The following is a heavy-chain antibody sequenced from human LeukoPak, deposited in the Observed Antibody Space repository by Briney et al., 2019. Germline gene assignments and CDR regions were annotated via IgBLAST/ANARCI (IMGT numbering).Heavy chain of an antibody. D-gene: IGHD3-10*01. J-gene: IGHJ6*03. CDR1: GFTVSSNY. V-gene: IGHV3-66*01. CDR2: IYSGGST. CDR3: ATTGRPWGYYYMDV. Sequence: GGSLRLSCAASGFTVSSNYMSWVRQAPGKGLEWVSVIYSGGSTYYADSVKGRFTISRDNSKNTLYLQMNSLRAEDTAVYYCATTGRPWGYYYMDVWGKGTTVTISS.